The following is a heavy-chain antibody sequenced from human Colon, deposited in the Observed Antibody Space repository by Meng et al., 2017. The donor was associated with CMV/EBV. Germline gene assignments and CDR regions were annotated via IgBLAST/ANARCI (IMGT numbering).Heavy chain of an antibody. CDR2: ISGGGTTT. CDR3: ARGLTRLGGSTLRAFDY. CDR1: EFTFSSYA. V-gene: IGHV3-23*01. D-gene: IGHD1-26*01. J-gene: IGHJ4*02. Sequence: GESLKISCVGSEFTFSSYAMSWVRQAPGKGLEWVSAISGGGTTTFYADSVKGRFTISRDISKNMVFLEMNGLTAEDTAVYYCARGLTRLGGSTLRAFDYWGQGTLVTVSS.